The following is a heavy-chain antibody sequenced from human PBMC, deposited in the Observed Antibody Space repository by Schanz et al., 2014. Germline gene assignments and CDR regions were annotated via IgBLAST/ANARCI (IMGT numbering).Heavy chain of an antibody. Sequence: QVQLQESGPGLVKPSQTLSLTCTVSGGSISSSDWWSWVRQPPGKGLEWIGEIYHSGNTNYNASLKSRVTISVDTTKNQFSLNLSSATAADTAVYYCARDRGHGDLPGDIWGQGTMVTVSS. CDR1: GGSISSSDW. D-gene: IGHD4-17*01. CDR3: ARDRGHGDLPGDI. V-gene: IGHV4-4*02. CDR2: IYHSGNT. J-gene: IGHJ3*02.